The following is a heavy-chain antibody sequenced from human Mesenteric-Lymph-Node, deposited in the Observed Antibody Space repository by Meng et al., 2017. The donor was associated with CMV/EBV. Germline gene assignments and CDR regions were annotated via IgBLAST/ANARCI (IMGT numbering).Heavy chain of an antibody. CDR3: ARSYYYGSYYFDY. J-gene: IGHJ4*02. D-gene: IGHD3-10*01. CDR1: GYTFTGYY. V-gene: IGHV7-4-1*02. Sequence: KASGYTFTGYYMHWVRQAPGQGLEWMGWINTNTGNPTYAQGFTGRFVFSLDTSVSTAYLQISSLKAEDTAVYYCARSYYYGSYYFDYWGQGTLVTVSS. CDR2: INTNTGNP.